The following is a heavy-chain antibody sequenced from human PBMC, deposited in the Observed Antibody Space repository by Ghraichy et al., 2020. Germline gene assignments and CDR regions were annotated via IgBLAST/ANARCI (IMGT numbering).Heavy chain of an antibody. J-gene: IGHJ4*02. Sequence: ASVKVSCKASNYTFTSYGISWVRQAPGQGLEWMGWISADNGNTNYAQKFQGRVTMTTDTSTSTAYMEVRSLRSDDTAVYYCARGNDRVDSGWYGYWGQGTLVTVSS. D-gene: IGHD6-19*01. CDR2: ISADNGNT. CDR3: ARGNDRVDSGWYGY. CDR1: NYTFTSYG. V-gene: IGHV1-18*04.